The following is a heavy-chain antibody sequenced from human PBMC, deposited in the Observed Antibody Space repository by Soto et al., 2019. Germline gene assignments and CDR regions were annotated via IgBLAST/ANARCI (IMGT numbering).Heavy chain of an antibody. D-gene: IGHD3-16*01. V-gene: IGHV1-46*01. Sequence: QVQLVQSGTEVMKPGASVKVSCKASGYTFTNYDMHWVRQAPGQGLEWMGIINPSGGTTSNAQKFQGRVTMTRDTSTTTVYMELSSLRSEDTAVYYCAREFCEMISHAYYKGFGFWGQGTLVTVSS. CDR3: AREFCEMISHAYYKGFGF. J-gene: IGHJ4*02. CDR2: INPSGGTT. CDR1: GYTFTNYD.